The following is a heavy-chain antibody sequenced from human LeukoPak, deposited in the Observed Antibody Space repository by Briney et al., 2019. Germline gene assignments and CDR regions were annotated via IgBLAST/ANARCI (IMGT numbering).Heavy chain of an antibody. CDR1: GGSISSSSYY. D-gene: IGHD5-12*01. CDR3: AGEWLRQVIGFY. Sequence: PSETLSLTCTVSGGSISSSSYYWGWIRQPPGKELEWIGSIYYSGSTYYNPSLKSRVTISVDTSKNQFSLKLSSVTAADTAVYYCAGEWLRQVIGFYWGQGTLVTVSS. J-gene: IGHJ4*02. CDR2: IYYSGST. V-gene: IGHV4-39*07.